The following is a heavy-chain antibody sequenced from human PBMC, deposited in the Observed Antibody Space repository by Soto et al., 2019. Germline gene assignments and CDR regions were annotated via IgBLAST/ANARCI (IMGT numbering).Heavy chain of an antibody. CDR2: ISQDGAIA. CDR3: IRDQRHWNECADQ. D-gene: IGHD1-1*01. Sequence: VQLVESGGGLVQPGGSLRLSCAASGFAFGSYWMHWVRQAPGKGLVWVSRISQDGAIATQADSVKGRFTISRDNAKNTLFLQMNSLRADDTAVYYCIRDQRHWNECADQWCQGTLVTFSS. CDR1: GFAFGSYW. J-gene: IGHJ4*02. V-gene: IGHV3-74*01.